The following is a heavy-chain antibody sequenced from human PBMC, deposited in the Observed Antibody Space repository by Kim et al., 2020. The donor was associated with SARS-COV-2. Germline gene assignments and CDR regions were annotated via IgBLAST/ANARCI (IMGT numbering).Heavy chain of an antibody. J-gene: IGHJ6*02. V-gene: IGHV3-30*03. Sequence: GGSLRLSCAASGFTFSSYGMHWVRQAPGKGLEWVAVISYDGSNKYYADSVKGRFTISRDNSKNTLYLQMNSLRAEDTAVYYCGEHSYYYGMDVWGQGTTVTVSS. CDR1: GFTFSSYG. CDR3: GEHSYYYGMDV. CDR2: ISYDGSNK. D-gene: IGHD3-3*02.